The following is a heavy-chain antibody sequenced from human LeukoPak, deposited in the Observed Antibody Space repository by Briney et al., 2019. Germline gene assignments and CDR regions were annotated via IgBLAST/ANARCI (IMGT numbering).Heavy chain of an antibody. CDR3: ARHNPYYYDSSGYLLVDY. V-gene: IGHV3-23*01. J-gene: IGHJ4*02. D-gene: IGHD3-22*01. CDR1: GFTFSSYA. CDR2: ISGSGGST. Sequence: GGSLRLSCAASGFTFSSYAMSWVRQAPGKGLEWVSAISGSGGSTYYADSVKGRFTISRDNSKNTLYLQMNSLRAEDTAVYYCARHNPYYYDSSGYLLVDYWGQGTLVTVSS.